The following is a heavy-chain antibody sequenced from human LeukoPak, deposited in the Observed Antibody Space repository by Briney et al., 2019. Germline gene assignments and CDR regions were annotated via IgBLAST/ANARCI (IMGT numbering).Heavy chain of an antibody. V-gene: IGHV1-24*01. CDR1: GYTLTELS. CDR2: FDPEDGET. Sequence: ASVKASCKVSGYTLTELSMHWVRQAPGKGLEWRGGFDPEDGETIYAQKFQGRVTMTEDTSTDTAYMELSSLRSEDTAVYYWATSLTVVVTAHWYSDLWGRGTLVTVSS. D-gene: IGHD2-21*02. CDR3: ATSLTVVVTAHWYSDL. J-gene: IGHJ2*01.